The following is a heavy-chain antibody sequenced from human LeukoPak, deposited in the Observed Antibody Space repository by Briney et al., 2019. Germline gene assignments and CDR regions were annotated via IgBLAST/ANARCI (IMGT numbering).Heavy chain of an antibody. CDR1: GFTFIIYA. J-gene: IGHJ4*02. D-gene: IGHD2-2*01. CDR3: AKLASSATIL. Sequence: GGSLRLSCSASGFTFIIYAMIWVRQAPGKGLEWVSSISARGDGTYYADSVKGRFTISRDNSKNTLYLQMNSLRAEDTAVYYCAKLASSATILWGQGTLVTVSS. V-gene: IGHV3-23*01. CDR2: ISARGDGT.